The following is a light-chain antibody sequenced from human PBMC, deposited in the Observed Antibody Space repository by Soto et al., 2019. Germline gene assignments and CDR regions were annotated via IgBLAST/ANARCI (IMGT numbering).Light chain of an antibody. J-gene: IGLJ1*01. CDR3: SSYTSATTYV. V-gene: IGLV2-14*01. CDR2: DVS. Sequence: QSVLTQPASVSGSPGQSITISCTGTSSDVGAYNYDSWYQKYPGEAPKIIIYDVSHRPAGVSIRFSGSKSGNTASLTISGLQTQDEADYYCSSYTSATTYVFGTGTKVTVL. CDR1: SSDVGAYNY.